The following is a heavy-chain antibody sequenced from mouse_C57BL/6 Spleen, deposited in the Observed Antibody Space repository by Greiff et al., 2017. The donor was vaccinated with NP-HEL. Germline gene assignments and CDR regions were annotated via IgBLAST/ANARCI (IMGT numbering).Heavy chain of an antibody. CDR2: IYPGDGDT. J-gene: IGHJ1*03. D-gene: IGHD2-4*01. Sequence: VQLQQSGPELVKPGASVKISCKASGYAFSSSWMNWVKQRPGKGLEWIGRIYPGDGDTNYNGKFKGKATLTADKSSSTAYMQLSSLTSEDSAVYFCASYDYDSGYFDVWGTGTTVTVSS. CDR3: ASYDYDSGYFDV. CDR1: GYAFSSSW. V-gene: IGHV1-82*01.